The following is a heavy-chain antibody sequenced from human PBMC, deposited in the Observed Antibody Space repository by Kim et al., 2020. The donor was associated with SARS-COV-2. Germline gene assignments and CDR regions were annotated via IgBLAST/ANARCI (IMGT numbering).Heavy chain of an antibody. D-gene: IGHD2-15*01. V-gene: IGHV7-4-1*02. CDR2: ISTTTGHS. CDR3: AREASPGDDEFCGGGSCYYFDA. CDR1: GYPISWYA. J-gene: IGHJ5*02. Sequence: ASVKVSCKASGYPISWYAINWVRQAPGQGLEWMGWISTTTGHSTDAQGFRGRFVFSLDTTVSTTFLEITSLTAEDTALYFCAREASPGDDEFCGGGSCYYFDAWGQGTPVTVSS.